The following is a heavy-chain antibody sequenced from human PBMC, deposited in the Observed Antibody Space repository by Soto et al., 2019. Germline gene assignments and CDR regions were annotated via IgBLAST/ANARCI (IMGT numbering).Heavy chain of an antibody. CDR3: AGCEGGVWGYYYSMDV. Sequence: SVTLSLTCTVCAGSISSSSYYWGWIRQPPGKGPVWIGSIYYSGSTYYSPSLKSRVTISVDTSKNQFSLKLSSVTAADTAVYYCAGCEGGVWGYYYSMDVWGQGTRVTVSS. CDR2: IYYSGST. D-gene: IGHD2-8*02. CDR1: AGSISSSSYY. J-gene: IGHJ6*02. V-gene: IGHV4-39*01.